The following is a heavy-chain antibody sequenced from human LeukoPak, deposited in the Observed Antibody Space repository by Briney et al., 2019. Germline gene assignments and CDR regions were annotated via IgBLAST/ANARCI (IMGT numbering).Heavy chain of an antibody. V-gene: IGHV4-59*01. CDR2: IYYSGST. Sequence: PSETLSLTCTVSGGSISTYYWSWIRQPPGKGLEWIGYIYYSGSTNYNPSLKSRVTTSVDTSKNQFSLKLSSVTAADTAVYYCARDTGAVVDYWGQGTLVTVSS. CDR1: GGSISTYY. J-gene: IGHJ4*02. CDR3: ARDTGAVVDY. D-gene: IGHD4-23*01.